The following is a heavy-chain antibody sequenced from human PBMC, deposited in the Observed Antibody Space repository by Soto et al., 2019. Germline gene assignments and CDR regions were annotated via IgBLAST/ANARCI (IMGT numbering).Heavy chain of an antibody. V-gene: IGHV1-18*04. J-gene: IGHJ5*02. Sequence: QVQLVQSGAEVKKPGASVKVSCKASGYTFTNYAISWVRQAPGQGLEWMGWISGYNGNTKYAPKFQGRVTLTTDTSTNTAYMELRSLRSDDTALYYCATDCPVPPATPNNWFDPWGPGTLVTVSS. D-gene: IGHD2-2*02. CDR2: ISGYNGNT. CDR1: GYTFTNYA. CDR3: ATDCPVPPATPNNWFDP.